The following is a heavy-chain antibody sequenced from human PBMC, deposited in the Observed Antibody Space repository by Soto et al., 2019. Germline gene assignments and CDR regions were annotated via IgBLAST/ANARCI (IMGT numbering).Heavy chain of an antibody. V-gene: IGHV3-66*01. CDR1: GFTVSSNY. Sequence: GESLKISCAASGFTVSSNYMSWVRQAPGKGLEWVSVIYSGGSTYYADSVKGRFTISRHNSKNTLYLQMNSLRAEDTAVYYCARDRGGNWYFDLWGRGTLVTVSS. CDR2: IYSGGST. D-gene: IGHD2-15*01. CDR3: ARDRGGNWYFDL. J-gene: IGHJ2*01.